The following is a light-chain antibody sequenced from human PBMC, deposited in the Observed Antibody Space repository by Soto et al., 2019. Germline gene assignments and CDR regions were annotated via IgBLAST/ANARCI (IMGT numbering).Light chain of an antibody. J-gene: IGKJ1*01. V-gene: IGKV3-15*01. Sequence: EIAMTQSPATLSVSPGERATLSCRASQSVSSNLAWYQQKPGQAPRLLIYGASTRATGIPARFSGSGSGTEFTLTISSLQSEDFAVYYGQQYNNWPRTFGQGTKVDIK. CDR3: QQYNNWPRT. CDR1: QSVSSN. CDR2: GAS.